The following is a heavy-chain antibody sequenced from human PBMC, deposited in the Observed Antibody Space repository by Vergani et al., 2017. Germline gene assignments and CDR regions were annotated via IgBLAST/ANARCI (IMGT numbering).Heavy chain of an antibody. CDR2: IYYSGST. Sequence: QVQLQESGPGLVTPSETLSLTCTVSGGSISSYYWSWIRQPPGKGLEWIGYIYYSGSTNYNPSLKSRVTISVDTSKNQFSLKVSSETAADTAVYYCARGGWGNGYDYWGQGTLVTVSS. D-gene: IGHD5-24*01. CDR3: ARGGWGNGYDY. V-gene: IGHV4-59*01. J-gene: IGHJ4*02. CDR1: GGSISSYY.